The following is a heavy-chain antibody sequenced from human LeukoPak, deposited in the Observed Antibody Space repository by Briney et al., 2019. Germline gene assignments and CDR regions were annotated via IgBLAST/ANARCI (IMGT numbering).Heavy chain of an antibody. V-gene: IGHV1-8*03. CDR2: MNPNSGNT. Sequence: ASVKVSCKASGGTFSSYAISWVRQAPGQGLEWMGWMNPNSGNTGYAQKFQGRVTITRNTSISTAYMELSSLRSEDTAVYYCARGLLSGSYYNYWGQGTLVTVSS. J-gene: IGHJ4*02. CDR1: GGTFSSYA. CDR3: ARGLLSGSYYNY. D-gene: IGHD1-26*01.